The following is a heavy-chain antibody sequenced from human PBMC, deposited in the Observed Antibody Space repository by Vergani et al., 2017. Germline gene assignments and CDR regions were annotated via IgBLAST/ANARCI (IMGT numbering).Heavy chain of an antibody. CDR1: AYSISSGFF. CDR2: MDYNGLA. CDR3: VRDKTYYDTLIGYAGYYFDS. J-gene: IGHJ4*02. V-gene: IGHV4-38-2*02. D-gene: IGHD3-9*01. Sequence: QVQLQESGPGLVSPSETLSLTCTVSAYSISSGFFWGWIRQPPGKGLEWIGSMDYNGLAYYSPSLKSRVTISVDTPKNHFSLKLSSVTAADTAVYYCVRDKTYYDTLIGYAGYYFDSWGQGALVTVS.